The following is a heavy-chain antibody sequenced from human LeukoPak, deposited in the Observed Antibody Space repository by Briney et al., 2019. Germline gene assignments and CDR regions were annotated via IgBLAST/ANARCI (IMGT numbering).Heavy chain of an antibody. Sequence: SETLSLTCAVYGGSFSGYYWSWIRQPPGKGLEWIGEINHSGSTNYNPSLKSRVTISVDTSKNQFSLKLSSVTAADTAVYYCARGQDIVVVVAATPRPGFDYWGQGTLVTVSS. CDR2: INHSGST. V-gene: IGHV4-34*01. CDR1: GGSFSGYY. D-gene: IGHD2-15*01. J-gene: IGHJ4*02. CDR3: ARGQDIVVVVAATPRPGFDY.